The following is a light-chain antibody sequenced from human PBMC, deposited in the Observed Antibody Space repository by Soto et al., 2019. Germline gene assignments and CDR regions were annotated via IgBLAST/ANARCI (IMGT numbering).Light chain of an antibody. V-gene: IGLV2-14*01. Sequence: QSALTQPASVSGSPGQSITISCTGTSSDVGTYNYVSWYQQHPGKAPKLMIYEVSNRPSGVSNRFSGSKSGNTAFLTISGLQAEDEADYYCSSYTRSSTLVFGTGTKVTVL. J-gene: IGLJ1*01. CDR1: SSDVGTYNY. CDR3: SSYTRSSTLV. CDR2: EVS.